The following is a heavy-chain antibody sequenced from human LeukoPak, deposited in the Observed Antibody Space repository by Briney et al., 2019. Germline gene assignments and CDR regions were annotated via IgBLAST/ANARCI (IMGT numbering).Heavy chain of an antibody. V-gene: IGHV1-18*01. D-gene: IGHD2-2*01. J-gene: IGHJ1*01. CDR1: GYTFTSYG. Sequence: ASVKVSCKASGYTFTSYGISWVRQAPGQGLEWMGWISAYNGNTNYAQKLQGRVTMTTDTSTSTAYMELRSLRSDDTAVYYCARDLTRYCSSTSCPAQHWGQGTLVTVSS. CDR3: ARDLTRYCSSTSCPAQH. CDR2: ISAYNGNT.